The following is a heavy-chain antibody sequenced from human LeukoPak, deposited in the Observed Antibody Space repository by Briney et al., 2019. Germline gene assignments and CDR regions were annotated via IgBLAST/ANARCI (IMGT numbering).Heavy chain of an antibody. CDR2: IYHSGST. Sequence: SETLSLTCAVSGGSISSSNWWSWVRRPPGKGLEWIGEIYHSGSTNYNPSLKSRVTISVDKSKNQFSLKLSSVTAADTAVYYCARVLVQVLSLFGPNCSSTSCYRHYYYYGMDVWGQGTTVTVSS. V-gene: IGHV4-4*02. J-gene: IGHJ6*02. D-gene: IGHD2-2*01. CDR3: ARVLVQVLSLFGPNCSSTSCYRHYYYYGMDV. CDR1: GGSISSSNW.